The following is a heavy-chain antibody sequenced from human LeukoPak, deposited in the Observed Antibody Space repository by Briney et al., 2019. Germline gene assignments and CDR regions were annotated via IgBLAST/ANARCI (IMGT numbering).Heavy chain of an antibody. CDR3: AKELDTAMVFRPGNDY. CDR1: GFTFSSYA. J-gene: IGHJ4*02. CDR2: ISGSGGST. V-gene: IGHV3-23*01. D-gene: IGHD5-18*01. Sequence: GGSLRLSCAASGFTFSSYAMSWVRQAPGKGLEWVSAISGSGGSTYYADSVKGRFTISRDNSKNTLYLQLNSLRAEDTAVYYCAKELDTAMVFRPGNDYWGQGTLVTVSS.